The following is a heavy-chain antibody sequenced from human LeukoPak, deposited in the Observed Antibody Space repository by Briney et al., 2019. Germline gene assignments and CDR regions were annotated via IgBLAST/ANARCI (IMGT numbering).Heavy chain of an antibody. J-gene: IGHJ6*03. CDR2: IIPIFGTT. V-gene: IGHV1-69*06. CDR1: GGTFSSYA. D-gene: IGHD6-13*01. CDR3: ARVVGLTGYSSSWYSGYYYYMDV. Sequence: ASVKVSCKASGGTFSSYAISWVRQAPGQGLEWMGGIIPIFGTTNYAQKFQDRVTIAADKSTSTAYMELSSLRSEDTAVYYCARVVGLTGYSSSWYSGYYYYMDVWGKGTTVTVSS.